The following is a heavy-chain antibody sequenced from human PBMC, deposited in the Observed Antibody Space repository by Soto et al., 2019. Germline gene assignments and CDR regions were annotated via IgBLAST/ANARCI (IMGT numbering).Heavy chain of an antibody. CDR2: ITDTGGDT. V-gene: IGHV3-23*01. CDR3: ARGSTHSYPGSQIFDF. CDR1: GLTFATRA. D-gene: IGHD3-10*01. Sequence: GSLSLSCVASGLTFATRAMSWDRQAAGAGLEWVSTITDTGGDTKYAHSVRGRFTMSRDNSKKTLYLQMNSLRVEDSALYYCARGSTHSYPGSQIFDFWGQGTLVTVSS. J-gene: IGHJ4*02.